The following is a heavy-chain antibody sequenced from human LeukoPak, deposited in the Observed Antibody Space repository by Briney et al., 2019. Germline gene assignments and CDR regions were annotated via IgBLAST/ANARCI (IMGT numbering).Heavy chain of an antibody. J-gene: IGHJ4*02. CDR2: INHSGST. D-gene: IGHD3-3*01. CDR1: GGSFSGYY. CDR3: ARGRLGFWSGYHHHFDY. Sequence: SETLSLTCAVYGGSFSGYYWSWIRQPPGKGLEWIGEINHSGSTNYNPSLKSRVTISVDTSKNQFSLKLSSVTAADTAVYYCARGRLGFWSGYHHHFDYWGQGTLVTVSS. V-gene: IGHV4-34*01.